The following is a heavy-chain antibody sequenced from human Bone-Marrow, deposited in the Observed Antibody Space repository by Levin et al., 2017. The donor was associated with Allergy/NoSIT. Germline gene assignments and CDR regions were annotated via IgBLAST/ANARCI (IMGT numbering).Heavy chain of an antibody. CDR3: VSRRGWHEFNW. CDR2: ITSSSNNI. V-gene: IGHV3-48*04. J-gene: IGHJ4*02. Sequence: GGSLRLSCAASGFTFRSYSMNWVRQAPGKALEWLSYITSSSNNIYYADSVKGRFTISRDNAKNSLYLQMNSLRVDDTAVYYCVSRRGWHEFNWWGQGTLVTVSS. D-gene: IGHD6-19*01. CDR1: GFTFRSYS.